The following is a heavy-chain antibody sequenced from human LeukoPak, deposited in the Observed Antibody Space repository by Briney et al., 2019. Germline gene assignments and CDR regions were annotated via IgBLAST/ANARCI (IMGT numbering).Heavy chain of an antibody. CDR2: IYYSGST. V-gene: IGHV4-59*08. J-gene: IGHJ4*02. D-gene: IGHD5-12*01. CDR3: ARHRPQWLRAYYFDY. Sequence: PSETLSLTCTVSGGSISSYYWSWIRQPPGKGLEWIGYIYYSGSTNYNPSLKSRVTISVDTSKNQFSLKLSSVTAADTAVYYCARHRPQWLRAYYFDYWGQGTLVTVSS. CDR1: GGSISSYY.